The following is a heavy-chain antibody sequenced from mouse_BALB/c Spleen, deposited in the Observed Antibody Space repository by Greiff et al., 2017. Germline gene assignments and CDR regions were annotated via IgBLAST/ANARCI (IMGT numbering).Heavy chain of an antibody. CDR1: GFTFSSYY. V-gene: IGHV5-6-2*01. J-gene: IGHJ3*01. CDR2: INSNGGST. Sequence: EVKLVESGGGLVKPGGSLKLSCAASGFTFSSYYMSWVRQTPEKRLELVAAINSNGGSTYYPDTVKGRFTISRDNAKNTLYLQMSSLKSEDTALYYCARHDYRYDWFAYWGQGTLVTVSA. D-gene: IGHD2-14*01. CDR3: ARHDYRYDWFAY.